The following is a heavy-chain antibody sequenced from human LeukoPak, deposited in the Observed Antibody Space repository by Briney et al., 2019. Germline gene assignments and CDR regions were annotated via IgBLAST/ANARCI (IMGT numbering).Heavy chain of an antibody. D-gene: IGHD2-8*01. J-gene: IGHJ6*03. CDR3: ARVNIVLMVYARRYYYYYMDV. CDR2: IKQDGSEK. V-gene: IGHV3-7*01. Sequence: PGGSLRLSCAASGFTFSSYWMSWVRQAPGKGLEWVANIKQDGSEKYYVDSVKGRFTISRDNAKNSLYLQMNSLRAEDMAVYYCARVNIVLMVYARRYYYYYMDVWGKGTTVTVSS. CDR1: GFTFSSYW.